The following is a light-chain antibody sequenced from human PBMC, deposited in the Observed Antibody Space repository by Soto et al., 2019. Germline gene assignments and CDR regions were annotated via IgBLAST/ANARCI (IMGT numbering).Light chain of an antibody. CDR3: QQYGSSPRT. J-gene: IGKJ3*01. V-gene: IGKV3-20*01. Sequence: EIVLTQSPGTLSLSPGERATLSCRASQSVSSSHLAWYQQKPGQAPRLLIYGASSRATGIPDRFSGSGSGTDFTLTISRLEPEDFAVYYCQQYGSSPRTLGPGTKVDIK. CDR2: GAS. CDR1: QSVSSSH.